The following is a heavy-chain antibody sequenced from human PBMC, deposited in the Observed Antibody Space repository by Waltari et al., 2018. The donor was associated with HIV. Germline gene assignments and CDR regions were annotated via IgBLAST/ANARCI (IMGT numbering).Heavy chain of an antibody. V-gene: IGHV4-31*03. CDR3: ARDHATIFGGGGRDYGMDV. Sequence: QVQLQESGPGLVKPSQTLSLTCTVSGGSISSGGYYWRWIRQHPGTGLEWIGYISYSGSSYYNPSLKSRVTISVDTSKNQFSLKLSSVTAADTAVYYCARDHATIFGGGGRDYGMDVWGQGTTVTVSS. CDR2: ISYSGSS. CDR1: GGSISSGGYY. J-gene: IGHJ6*02. D-gene: IGHD3-3*01.